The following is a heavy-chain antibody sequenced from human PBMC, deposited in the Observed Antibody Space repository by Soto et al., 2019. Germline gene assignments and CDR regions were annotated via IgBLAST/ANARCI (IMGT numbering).Heavy chain of an antibody. CDR2: IHWNDDK. CDR3: AHTKDSSGFLTS. Sequence: SGPTLVNPTQTLTLTCSFSGFSLSVYGVRVIWFRQPPGETLEWLALIHWNDDKRYSPYLKSRLTITKDTSKNQVVLTLTNLDPLDTGTYFCAHTKDSSGFLTSWGQGILVTVSS. V-gene: IGHV2-5*01. D-gene: IGHD3-22*01. CDR1: GFSLSVYGVR. J-gene: IGHJ5*02.